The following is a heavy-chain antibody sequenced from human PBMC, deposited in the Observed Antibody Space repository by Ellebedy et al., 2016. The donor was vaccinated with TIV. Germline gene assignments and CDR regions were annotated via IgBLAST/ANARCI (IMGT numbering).Heavy chain of an antibody. V-gene: IGHV3-23*01. CDR3: AQIGYGDYAERMRGGYYGMDV. Sequence: GGSLRLXCAASGFTFSSYAMSWVRQAPGKGLEWVSAISGSGGSTYYADSVKGRFTISRDNSKNTLYLQMNSLRSEDTAVYYCAQIGYGDYAERMRGGYYGMDVWGQGTTVTVSS. J-gene: IGHJ6*02. CDR2: ISGSGGST. CDR1: GFTFSSYA. D-gene: IGHD4-17*01.